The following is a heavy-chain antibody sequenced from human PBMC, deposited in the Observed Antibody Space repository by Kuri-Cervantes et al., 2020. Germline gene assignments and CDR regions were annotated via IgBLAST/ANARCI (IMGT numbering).Heavy chain of an antibody. CDR2: ISGSGGST. Sequence: GGSLRLSCAASGFPFSSYAMSWVRQAPGKGLEWVSAISGSGGSTYYADSVKGRFTISRDNSKNTLYLQMNSLRAEDTAVYFCARGPYCSGGTCYTTGIFDFWGQGTLVTVSS. D-gene: IGHD2-15*01. CDR1: GFPFSSYA. J-gene: IGHJ4*01. V-gene: IGHV3-23*01. CDR3: ARGPYCSGGTCYTTGIFDF.